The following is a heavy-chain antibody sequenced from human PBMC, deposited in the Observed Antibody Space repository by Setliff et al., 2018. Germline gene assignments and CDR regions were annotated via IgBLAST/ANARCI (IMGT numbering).Heavy chain of an antibody. CDR3: ARGGVAAAGKEGVFEH. D-gene: IGHD6-13*01. J-gene: IGHJ4*02. Sequence: ASVKVSCKASGYTFTSYYMYWVRQAPGQGLEWMGTLNTGGGSASIVDQFQGRVSMTRDTSTSTVYMEINSLRPDDTAVYFCARGGVAAAGKEGVFEHWGQGTLVTVSS. CDR2: LNTGGGSA. CDR1: GYTFTSYY. V-gene: IGHV1-46*01.